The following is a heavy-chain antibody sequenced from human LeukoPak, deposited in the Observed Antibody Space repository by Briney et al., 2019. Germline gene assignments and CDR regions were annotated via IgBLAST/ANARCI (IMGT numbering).Heavy chain of an antibody. V-gene: IGHV3-74*01. Sequence: GGSLRLSCAASGFTFSKYWMLWVRQAPGKGLESVSRINTDGIVTTYADSVKCRFTVSRDNADNTIFLQMNSVRDEDTAVYYCATKQWLAPPPDSWGQGTPVTVSS. D-gene: IGHD6-19*01. CDR1: GFTFSKYW. CDR2: INTDGIVT. J-gene: IGHJ4*02. CDR3: ATKQWLAPPPDS.